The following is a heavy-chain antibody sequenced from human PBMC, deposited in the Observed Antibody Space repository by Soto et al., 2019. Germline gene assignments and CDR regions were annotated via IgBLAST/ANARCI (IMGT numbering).Heavy chain of an antibody. CDR2: IIPIFATP. D-gene: IGHD3-9*01. Sequence: QVQLVQSGAEVKNPGSSVTVSCKASGGTFSSYAISWVRQAPGQGLEWMGVIIPIFATPKYAQRFQGRVTMSAEQSTSTAYMELSSLRFEDTAVYYCAREGTYYDTLTGNYPDYYYYYGMDVWGQGTTVTVSS. CDR3: AREGTYYDTLTGNYPDYYYYYGMDV. CDR1: GGTFSSYA. V-gene: IGHV1-69*01. J-gene: IGHJ6*02.